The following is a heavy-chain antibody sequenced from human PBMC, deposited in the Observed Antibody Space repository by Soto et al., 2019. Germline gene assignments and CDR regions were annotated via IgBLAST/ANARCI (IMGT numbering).Heavy chain of an antibody. CDR2: IKSKINGGTT. CDR3: TTSSYYFYTSGYDFLGAFEI. V-gene: IGHV3-15*07. CDR1: GFTLSNAW. D-gene: IGHD3-22*01. J-gene: IGHJ3*02. Sequence: EVQLVESGGDLVKPGGSLRLSCAASGFTLSNAWMNWVRQAPGKGLEWVGRIKSKINGGTTDYAAPVKGRFTISREDSKTTLNLQMYSLKIEDKAKYYCTTSSYYFYTSGYDFLGAFEIWGQGTMVTVSS.